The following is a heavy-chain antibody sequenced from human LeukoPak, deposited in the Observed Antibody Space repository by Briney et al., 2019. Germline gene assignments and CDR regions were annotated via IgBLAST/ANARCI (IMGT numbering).Heavy chain of an antibody. CDR2: INTYNVNT. Sequence: GASVKVSFKSSGYTFSIYGVSWVRQAPRQGLEWMGWINTYNVNTNYAQKFQGRVTLTTDASTSTAYMELRSLRSADTAVYYCARDSRRGYSYGYDYWGQGTLVTVSS. V-gene: IGHV1-18*01. CDR1: GYTFSIYG. J-gene: IGHJ4*02. D-gene: IGHD5-18*01. CDR3: ARDSRRGYSYGYDY.